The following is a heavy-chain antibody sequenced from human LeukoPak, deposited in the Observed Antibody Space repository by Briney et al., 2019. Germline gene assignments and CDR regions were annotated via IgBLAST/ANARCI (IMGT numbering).Heavy chain of an antibody. D-gene: IGHD3-10*01. CDR2: ISGSGGNT. Sequence: PGGSLRLSCAASGFTFSSYAMTWVRPAPGKGLEWVSSISGSGGNTYYADSVKGRFTISRDNSKNTLYLQMSSLRAEDTAVYYCAKMKGITMVRGTFDYWGQETLVTVSS. CDR3: AKMKGITMVRGTFDY. J-gene: IGHJ4*02. CDR1: GFTFSSYA. V-gene: IGHV3-23*01.